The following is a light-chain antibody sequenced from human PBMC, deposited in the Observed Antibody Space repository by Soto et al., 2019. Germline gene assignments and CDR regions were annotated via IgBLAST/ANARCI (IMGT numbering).Light chain of an antibody. V-gene: IGKV3-11*01. CDR1: QSIGNS. CDR3: RYGYNWPRA. Sequence: VLTQSPATLSSSPGERATLSCKASQSIGNSLAWFQQKPGQAPRLLIDDAFNRATGIPARFTGSGSGSEFTLTITNLEPEDVGVYFCRYGYNWPRAFGRGTKVEIK. CDR2: DAF. J-gene: IGKJ4*01.